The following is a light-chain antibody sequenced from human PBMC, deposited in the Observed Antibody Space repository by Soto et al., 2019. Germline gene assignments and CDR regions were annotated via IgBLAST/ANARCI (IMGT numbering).Light chain of an antibody. CDR1: QSVTNNY. CDR3: HQYGSSPPYT. J-gene: IGKJ2*01. CDR2: CSS. V-gene: IGKV3-20*01. Sequence: EVVLTQSPGTLSLSPGESATLSCRASQSVTNNYFAWYQQKPGQAPRLLIFCSSDRATGIPDRFSGSGSGTDFTLIISRLEPEDFAVYYYHQYGSSPPYTFGQGTKLEIK.